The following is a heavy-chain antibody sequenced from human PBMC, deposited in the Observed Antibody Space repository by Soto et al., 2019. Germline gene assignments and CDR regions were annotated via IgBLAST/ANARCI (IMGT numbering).Heavy chain of an antibody. CDR3: ARGVRGYSAYVPGY. J-gene: IGHJ4*02. CDR2: ISAYNGNT. CDR1: GYTFASYG. Sequence: ASVKVSCKASGYTFASYGISWVPQAPGQGLEWMGWISAYNGNTNYAQKFQGRVTMTRDTSTSTVYMELSSLRSEDTAVYYCARGVRGYSAYVPGYWGQGTLVTVS. D-gene: IGHD5-12*01. V-gene: IGHV1-18*01.